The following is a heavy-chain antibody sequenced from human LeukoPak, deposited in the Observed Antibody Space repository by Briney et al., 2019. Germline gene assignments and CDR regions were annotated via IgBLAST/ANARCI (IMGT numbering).Heavy chain of an antibody. J-gene: IGHJ5*02. V-gene: IGHV4-4*07. CDR2: IYASGSS. CDR1: GGSISNYY. CDR3: ARDLDVYPYNWFDP. Sequence: PSETLSLTCTVSGGSISNYYWSWIRQPAGKGLEWIGRIYASGSSNYNPSLKSRVTVSVDTSKSQFFLQLRSVTAADTAVYYCARDLDVYPYNWFDPWGQGTLVTVSS. D-gene: IGHD5/OR15-5a*01.